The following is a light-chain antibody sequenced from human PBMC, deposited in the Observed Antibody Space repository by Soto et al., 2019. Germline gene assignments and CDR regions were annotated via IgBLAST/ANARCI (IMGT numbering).Light chain of an antibody. CDR1: QSLNNNY. CDR3: HQYEGVVT. CDR2: GAS. Sequence: EIVLTHSPGTLSLSPGERATLSCKASQSLNNNYFAWYQQKPGRALRLLIDGASTRATGIPDRFSGSGSRTEFTLTISRLEAEDVAVYYCHQYEGVVTLGQRATVDI. J-gene: IGKJ1*01. V-gene: IGKV3-20*01.